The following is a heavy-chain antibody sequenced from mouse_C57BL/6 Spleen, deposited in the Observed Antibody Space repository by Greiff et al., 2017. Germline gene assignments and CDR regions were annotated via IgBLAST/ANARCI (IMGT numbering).Heavy chain of an antibody. D-gene: IGHD2-5*01. Sequence: QVQLQQSGPELVKPGASVKISCKASGYAFSSSWMNWVKQRLGKGLEWIGRIYPGDGDTNYNGKFKGKATLTADKSSSTAYMQLSSLTSEDSAVYFCARGGTSHSNYEGDWFAYWGQGTLVTVSA. CDR3: ARGGTSHSNYEGDWFAY. CDR2: IYPGDGDT. J-gene: IGHJ3*01. V-gene: IGHV1-82*01. CDR1: GYAFSSSW.